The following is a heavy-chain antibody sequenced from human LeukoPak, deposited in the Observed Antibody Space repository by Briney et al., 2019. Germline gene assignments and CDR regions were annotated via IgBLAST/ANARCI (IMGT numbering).Heavy chain of an antibody. J-gene: IGHJ4*02. V-gene: IGHV3-30*18. Sequence: GGSLRLSCAASGFTFSSYGMHWVRQAPGKGLEWVAVISYDGSNKYYADSVKGRFTISRDSSKNTLYLQMNSLRAEDTAVYYCAKGGLQLWSAFDYWGQGTLVTVSS. D-gene: IGHD5-18*01. CDR1: GFTFSSYG. CDR2: ISYDGSNK. CDR3: AKGGLQLWSAFDY.